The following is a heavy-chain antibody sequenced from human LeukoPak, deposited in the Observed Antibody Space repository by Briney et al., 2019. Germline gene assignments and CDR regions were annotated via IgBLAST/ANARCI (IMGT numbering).Heavy chain of an antibody. CDR3: ARDLGGSYRGFDY. D-gene: IGHD1-26*01. Sequence: GGSLRLSCAASGFTFSSYEMNWVRQAPGKGLEWVPYISSSGSTIYYADSVKGRFTISRDNAKNSLYLQMNSLRAEDTAVYYCARDLGGSYRGFDYWGQGTLVTVSS. J-gene: IGHJ4*02. CDR1: GFTFSSYE. CDR2: ISSSGSTI. V-gene: IGHV3-48*03.